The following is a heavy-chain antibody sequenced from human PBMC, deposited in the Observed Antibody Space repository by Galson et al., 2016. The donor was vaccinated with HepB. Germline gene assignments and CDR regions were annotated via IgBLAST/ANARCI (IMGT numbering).Heavy chain of an antibody. Sequence: SVKVSCKASGYSFTSHSISWVRQAPGQGLEWMGYITTYSGDTYYAPNLQDRVTMTTDTSTRTAYMELRSLRSDDPAVYYCARDRDNYGSGSDYWGQGTLVTVSS. V-gene: IGHV1-18*01. CDR1: GYSFTSHS. CDR3: ARDRDNYGSGSDY. D-gene: IGHD3-10*01. J-gene: IGHJ4*02. CDR2: ITTYSGDT.